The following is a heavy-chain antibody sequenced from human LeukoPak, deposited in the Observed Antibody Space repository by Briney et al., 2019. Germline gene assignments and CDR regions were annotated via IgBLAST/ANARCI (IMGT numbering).Heavy chain of an antibody. CDR1: GYTFSIYA. CDR3: AREGGYSYGDYYYGMDV. CDR2: INTNTGNP. J-gene: IGHJ6*02. V-gene: IGHV7-4-1*02. Sequence: ASVKVSCKASGYTFSIYAMNWVRQAPGQGLEWMGWINTNTGNPTNAQGFTGRFVFSLDTSVSTAYLQISSLKAEDTAVYYCAREGGYSYGDYYYGMDVWGQGTTVTVSS. D-gene: IGHD5-18*01.